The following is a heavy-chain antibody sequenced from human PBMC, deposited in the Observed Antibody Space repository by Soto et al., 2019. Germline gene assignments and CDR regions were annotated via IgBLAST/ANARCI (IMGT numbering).Heavy chain of an antibody. Sequence: EVQLLESGGGLVQPGGSLRLSCAASGFTFSGYVMNWVRQAPGKGLEWVSGISGSGGNTYYADSVKGRFTISRNNSKNTLYLQMNSLRAEDTAVYYCARGPRAPPPHDYGMDVWGQGTTVTVSS. CDR1: GFTFSGYV. J-gene: IGHJ6*02. CDR3: ARGPRAPPPHDYGMDV. CDR2: ISGSGGNT. V-gene: IGHV3-23*01.